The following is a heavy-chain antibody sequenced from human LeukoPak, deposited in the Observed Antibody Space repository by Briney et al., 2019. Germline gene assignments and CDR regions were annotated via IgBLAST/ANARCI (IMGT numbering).Heavy chain of an antibody. CDR1: GYTFTTYY. CDR2: VNPSGGST. D-gene: IGHD5-18*01. Sequence: ASVKVSCKASGYTFTTYYLHWVRQAPGQGLEWMGIVNPSGGSTPYAQNFQGRVTMTRDTSTNTVYMELSSLRSEDTAVYYCARDLGRLDSYGTTNFDYWGQGTLVTVSS. J-gene: IGHJ4*02. V-gene: IGHV1-46*01. CDR3: ARDLGRLDSYGTTNFDY.